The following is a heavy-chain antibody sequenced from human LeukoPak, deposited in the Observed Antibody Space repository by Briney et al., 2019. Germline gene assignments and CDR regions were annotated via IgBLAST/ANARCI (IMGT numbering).Heavy chain of an antibody. Sequence: ASVKASPKASGYTFTGYDMHWVRQAPGPRLEWMGWINPNIGGTNHAQTLQGRVTMTKDTSISTAYMELSRLRSDDTAVYYCARDSGYGAGSYYPKIEYYFDYWGQGTLVTVS. D-gene: IGHD3-10*01. J-gene: IGHJ4*02. CDR1: GYTFTGYD. CDR3: ARDSGYGAGSYYPKIEYYFDY. CDR2: INPNIGGT. V-gene: IGHV1-2*02.